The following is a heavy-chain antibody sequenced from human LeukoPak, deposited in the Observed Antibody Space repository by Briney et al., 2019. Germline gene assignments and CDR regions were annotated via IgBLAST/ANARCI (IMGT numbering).Heavy chain of an antibody. Sequence: AGGSLRLSCAASGFTFSSYAMHWVRQAPGKGLEWVAVISYDGSNKYYADSVKGRFTISRDNSKNTLYLQMNSLRAEDTAVYYCARESGYRSSFHFDYWGQGTLVTVSS. CDR2: ISYDGSNK. CDR3: ARESGYRSSFHFDY. D-gene: IGHD6-6*01. CDR1: GFTFSSYA. J-gene: IGHJ4*02. V-gene: IGHV3-30-3*01.